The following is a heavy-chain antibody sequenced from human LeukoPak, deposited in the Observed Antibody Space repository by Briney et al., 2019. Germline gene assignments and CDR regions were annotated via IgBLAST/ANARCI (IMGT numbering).Heavy chain of an antibody. D-gene: IGHD6-13*01. CDR1: GFTFSKHA. J-gene: IGHJ4*02. CDR2: ISHDGGDR. V-gene: IGHV3-30*04. Sequence: GGSLRLSCAASGFTFSKHAMLWVRRAPGKGLEWVALISHDGGDRFHADSVKGRFTISRDNSKNTVSLQLNTLRTDDTAIYYCAGAAAAFDYWGQGTLVTVSS. CDR3: AGAAAAFDY.